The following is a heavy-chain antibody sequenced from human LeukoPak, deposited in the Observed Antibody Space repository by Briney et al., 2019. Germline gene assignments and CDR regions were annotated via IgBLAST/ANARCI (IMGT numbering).Heavy chain of an antibody. V-gene: IGHV1-2*02. CDR2: IYPNSGAT. CDR1: GYPFTGYY. J-gene: IGHJ4*02. Sequence: ASVKVSCKASGYPFTGYYMHWVRQAPGQGLEWMGYIYPNSGATKYAQKFQGRVTMTRDTSISTAYMELSGLRSDDTAVYYCGTLLSNGPFDYWGQGSLVTVSS. CDR3: GTLLSNGPFDY.